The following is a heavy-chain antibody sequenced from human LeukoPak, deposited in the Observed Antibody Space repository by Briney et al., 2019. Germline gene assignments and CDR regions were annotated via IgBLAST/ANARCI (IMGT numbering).Heavy chain of an antibody. V-gene: IGHV3-53*01. D-gene: IGHD3-22*01. J-gene: IGHJ4*02. Sequence: GGSLRLSCAASGFTVSSNYMSWGRQAPGKGLEWGSVIYSGGSTYYADSVKGRFTISRDNSKNTLYLQMNSLRAEDTAVYYCAREGSSGYYPMRGYYSDYWGQGTLVTVSS. CDR2: IYSGGST. CDR3: AREGSSGYYPMRGYYSDY. CDR1: GFTVSSNY.